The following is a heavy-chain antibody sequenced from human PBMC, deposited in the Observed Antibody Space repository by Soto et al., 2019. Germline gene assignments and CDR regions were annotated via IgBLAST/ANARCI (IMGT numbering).Heavy chain of an antibody. J-gene: IGHJ6*02. Sequence: QVQLVQSGAEVKKPGSSVKVSCKASGGTFSSYAISWVRQAPGQGLEWMGGIIPIFGTANYAQKFQGRVTXXADESTSTAYMELSSLRSEETAVYYCARHVPAAGYYYGMDVWGQGTTVTVSS. CDR2: IIPIFGTA. V-gene: IGHV1-69*12. D-gene: IGHD2-2*01. CDR1: GGTFSSYA. CDR3: ARHVPAAGYYYGMDV.